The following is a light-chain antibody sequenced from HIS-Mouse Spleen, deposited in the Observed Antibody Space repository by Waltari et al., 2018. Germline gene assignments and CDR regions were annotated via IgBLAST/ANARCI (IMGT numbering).Light chain of an antibody. Sequence: QSALTQPASVSGSPGQSITSSCPGTTSDVRGYNSVSWYQQHPGKAPKLMIYEGSKRPSGVSNRFSGSKSGNTASLTISGLQAEDEADYYCCSYAGSSTWVFGGGTKLTVL. CDR3: CSYAGSSTWV. J-gene: IGLJ3*02. CDR1: TSDVRGYNS. CDR2: EGS. V-gene: IGLV2-23*01.